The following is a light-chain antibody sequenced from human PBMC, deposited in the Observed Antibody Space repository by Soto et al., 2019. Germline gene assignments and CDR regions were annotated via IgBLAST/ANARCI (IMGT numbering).Light chain of an antibody. CDR1: QSVSSSY. J-gene: IGKJ2*01. CDR3: QQYGSSPDT. CDR2: GAS. V-gene: IGKV3-20*01. Sequence: EIVLTQSPDTLSLSPGERATLSCRASQSVSSSYLAWYQQKPGQAPRLLIYGASSRATGIPDRFSGSGSGTDFTLTISRLAPEDFAVYYCQQYGSSPDTFGQGTKLEIK.